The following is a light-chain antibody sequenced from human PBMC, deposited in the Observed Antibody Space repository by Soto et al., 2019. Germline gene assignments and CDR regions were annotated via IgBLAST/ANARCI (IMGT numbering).Light chain of an antibody. Sequence: QSVLTQPRSVSGSPGQSVTISCVGTNSDIGAYNYVSWYHQHPGKAPQLILYDVTQRPSGVPDRFSGSKSGNTASLTISGLQAADEGDFYCCSFAGLNTFVFGGGTKVTVL. CDR3: CSFAGLNTFV. V-gene: IGLV2-11*01. CDR2: DVT. CDR1: NSDIGAYNY. J-gene: IGLJ2*01.